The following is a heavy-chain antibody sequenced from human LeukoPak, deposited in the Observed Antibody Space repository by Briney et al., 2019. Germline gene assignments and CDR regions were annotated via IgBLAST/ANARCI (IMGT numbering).Heavy chain of an antibody. CDR2: IYPGDSDT. J-gene: IGHJ5*02. CDR1: GYSFTSYW. Sequence: GKSLKISCKGSGYSFTSYWIGWVRQMPGKGLEWMGIIYPGDSDTRYSPSFQGQVTISADKSISTAYLQWSSLKASDTAMYYCATGYCSGGSCYSGLLERFDPWGQGTLVTVSS. V-gene: IGHV5-51*01. CDR3: ATGYCSGGSCYSGLLERFDP. D-gene: IGHD2-15*01.